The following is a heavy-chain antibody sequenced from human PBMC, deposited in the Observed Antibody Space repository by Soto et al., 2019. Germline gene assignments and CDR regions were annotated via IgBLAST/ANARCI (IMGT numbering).Heavy chain of an antibody. J-gene: IGHJ4*02. D-gene: IGHD4-4*01. CDR1: GVSFIGNY. Sequence: SETLSLTCAVSGVSFIGNYWTWILQPPWKGLEWIGEISHSGNTNYHPSLKSRVTISVDTSENQFSLNLSSVTAADTADYYCARGHLPGGNSFYFDYWGKGYRVTVYS. V-gene: IGHV4-34*01. CDR3: ARGHLPGGNSFYFDY. CDR2: ISHSGNT.